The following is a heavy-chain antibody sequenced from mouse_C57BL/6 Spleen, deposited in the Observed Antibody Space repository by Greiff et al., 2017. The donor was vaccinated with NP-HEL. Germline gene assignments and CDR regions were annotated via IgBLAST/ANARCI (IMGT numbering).Heavy chain of an antibody. J-gene: IGHJ4*01. CDR2: IYPGGGYT. V-gene: IGHV1-63*01. CDR1: GYTFTNYW. CDR3: ARGEDYGSSLNAMDY. Sequence: QVQLQQSGAELVRPGTSVKMSCKASGYTFTNYWIGWAKQRPGHGLEWIGDIYPGGGYTNYNEKFKGKATLTADKSSSTAYMQISSLTSEDSAIYYCARGEDYGSSLNAMDYWGQGTSVTVSS. D-gene: IGHD1-1*01.